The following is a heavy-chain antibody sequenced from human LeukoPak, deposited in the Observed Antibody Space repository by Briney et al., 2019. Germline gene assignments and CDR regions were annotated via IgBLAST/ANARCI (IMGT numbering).Heavy chain of an antibody. Sequence: GGSLRLSCAASGFTFSGYGMQWVRQAPGKGLEWVAVIWFDGSRKYYADSVKGRFTISRDNSKNTLYLQMNSLRVEDTALYYCAREPCDYWGQGTLVTVSS. V-gene: IGHV3-33*01. CDR3: AREPCDY. CDR2: IWFDGSRK. CDR1: GFTFSGYG. J-gene: IGHJ4*02.